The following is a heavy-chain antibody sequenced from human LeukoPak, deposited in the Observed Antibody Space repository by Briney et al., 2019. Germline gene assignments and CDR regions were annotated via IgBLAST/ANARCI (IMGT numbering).Heavy chain of an antibody. D-gene: IGHD3-22*01. Sequence: PGGSLRLSCAASGFAFSDYYMSWIRQAPGKGLEWVSYISSSGSTIYYADSVKGRLTISRDNAKNSLYLQMNSLRAEDTAVYYCARDYYDSSGYYYFDYWGQGTLVTVSS. CDR2: ISSSGSTI. V-gene: IGHV3-11*04. J-gene: IGHJ4*02. CDR1: GFAFSDYY. CDR3: ARDYYDSSGYYYFDY.